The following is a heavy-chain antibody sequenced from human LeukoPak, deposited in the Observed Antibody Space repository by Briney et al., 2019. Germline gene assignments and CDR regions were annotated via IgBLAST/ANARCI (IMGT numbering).Heavy chain of an antibody. CDR1: GFTFSSYA. Sequence: GGSLRLSCAASGFTFSSYAMSWVRQAPGKGLEWVSAISGSGGSTYYADSVKGRSTISRDNSKNTLYLQMNSLRADDTAVYYCAKAAESSSWYYFDYWGQGTLVTVSS. CDR2: ISGSGGST. D-gene: IGHD6-13*01. V-gene: IGHV3-23*01. J-gene: IGHJ4*02. CDR3: AKAAESSSWYYFDY.